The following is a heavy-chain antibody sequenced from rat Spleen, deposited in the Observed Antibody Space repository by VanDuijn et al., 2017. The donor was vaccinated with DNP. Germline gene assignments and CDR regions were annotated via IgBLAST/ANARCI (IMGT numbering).Heavy chain of an antibody. Sequence: EVQLVESGGGLVQPGRSMKLSCAASGFTFSSFAMAWVRQAPTKGLEWVASISYDGSNTHYRDSVKGRFTISRDNAKNTLYLQMNSLRSEDTATYYCTNDWELYYWGQGVMVTVSS. CDR3: TNDWELYY. D-gene: IGHD5-1*01. J-gene: IGHJ2*01. CDR1: GFTFSSFA. V-gene: IGHV5-29*01. CDR2: ISYDGSNT.